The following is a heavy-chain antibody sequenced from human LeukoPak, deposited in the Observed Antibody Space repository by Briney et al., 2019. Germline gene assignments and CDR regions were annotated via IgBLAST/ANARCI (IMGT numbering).Heavy chain of an antibody. J-gene: IGHJ4*02. CDR1: GFTVSSNY. Sequence: GGSLRLSCAASGFTVSSNYMTWVRQAPGKGLEWVSIIYGGGGTYYADSVKGRFTISRDNSKNTLYLQMNSLRAEDTAVYYCARDRERPAMTATLFDYWGQGTLVTVSS. CDR2: IYGGGGT. CDR3: ARDRERPAMTATLFDY. V-gene: IGHV3-66*02. D-gene: IGHD2-21*02.